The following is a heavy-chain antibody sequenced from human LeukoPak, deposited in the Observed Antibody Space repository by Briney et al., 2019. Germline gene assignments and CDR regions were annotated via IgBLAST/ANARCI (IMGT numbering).Heavy chain of an antibody. CDR2: ISYDGSNK. CDR1: GFTFSSYA. CDR3: AKLGSYVDY. D-gene: IGHD1-26*01. Sequence: GGSLRLSCAASGFTFSSYAMHWVRQAPGKGLEWVAVISYDGSNKYYADSVKGRFTISRDNSKNTLYLQMNSLRAEDTAVYYCAKLGSYVDYWGQGTLVTVSS. J-gene: IGHJ4*02. V-gene: IGHV3-30-3*02.